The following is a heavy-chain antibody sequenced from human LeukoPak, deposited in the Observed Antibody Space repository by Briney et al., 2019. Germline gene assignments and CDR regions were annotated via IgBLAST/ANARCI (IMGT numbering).Heavy chain of an antibody. CDR2: IYTNENT. CDR1: GVSISSGSFY. Sequence: SETLSLTCTVSGVSISSGSFYWSWIRQPARKGLECIGRIYTNENTYYNPSLKSRVSMSVDTSKNQFSLKLSSVTAADTAVYYCVRDDYDSSTYYGAFWFDPWGQGILVTVAS. J-gene: IGHJ5*02. CDR3: VRDDYDSSTYYGAFWFDP. V-gene: IGHV4-61*02. D-gene: IGHD3-22*01.